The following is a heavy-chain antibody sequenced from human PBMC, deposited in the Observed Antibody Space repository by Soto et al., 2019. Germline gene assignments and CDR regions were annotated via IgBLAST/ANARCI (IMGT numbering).Heavy chain of an antibody. CDR3: AREYTAWPLAYGLDV. Sequence: PGGSLRLSCVGSGFTFSTYSVNWVRQAPGKGLEWVSSISSRSDIYYADSVKGRFTISRDNAKNSVSLQMNSLRAEDTAVYYCAREYTAWPLAYGLDVWGQGTTVTVSS. CDR1: GFTFSTYS. CDR2: ISSRSDI. V-gene: IGHV3-21*01. J-gene: IGHJ6*02. D-gene: IGHD2-2*02.